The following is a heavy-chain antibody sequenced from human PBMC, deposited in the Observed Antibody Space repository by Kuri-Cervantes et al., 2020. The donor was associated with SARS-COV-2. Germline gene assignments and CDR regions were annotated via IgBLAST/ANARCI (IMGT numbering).Heavy chain of an antibody. CDR2: IIPIFGTA. CDR3: ATFSSGWYEGREHDY. J-gene: IGHJ4*02. V-gene: IGHV1-69*06. D-gene: IGHD6-19*01. Sequence: SVKVSCKASGGTFRSYAISWVRQAPGQGLEWMGGIIPIFGTANYAQKFQGRATTTEDTSTDTAYMELSSLRSEDTAVYYCATFSSGWYEGREHDYWGQGSLVTVSS. CDR1: GGTFRSYA.